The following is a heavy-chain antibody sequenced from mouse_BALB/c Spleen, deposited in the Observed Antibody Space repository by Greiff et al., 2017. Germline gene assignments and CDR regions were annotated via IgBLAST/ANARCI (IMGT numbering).Heavy chain of an antibody. CDR2: IHPSDSET. CDR3: ARSVVPGAWFAY. V-gene: IGHV1-74*01. D-gene: IGHD1-1*01. CDR1: GYSFTSYW. J-gene: IGHJ3*01. Sequence: QVQLQQSGPELVKPGASVKLSCKASGYSFTSYWMNWVKQRPGQGLEWIGMIHPSDSETRLNQKFKDKATLTVDKSSSTAYMQLSSPTSEDSAVYYCARSVVPGAWFAYWGQGTLVTVSA.